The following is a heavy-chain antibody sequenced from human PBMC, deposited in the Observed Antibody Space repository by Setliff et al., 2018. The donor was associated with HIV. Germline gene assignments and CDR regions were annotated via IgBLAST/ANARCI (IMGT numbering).Heavy chain of an antibody. CDR1: GYSISSGYY. Sequence: PSETLSLTCTVSGYSISSGYYWGWIRQPPGKGLEWIGSFHHSGSASYNPSLRSRVTISEDTSKNQFSLKLSSVTAADTAVYYCARRAGTSFFDYWGQGTLVTVSS. V-gene: IGHV4-38-2*02. CDR3: ARRAGTSFFDY. D-gene: IGHD6-19*01. J-gene: IGHJ4*02. CDR2: FHHSGSA.